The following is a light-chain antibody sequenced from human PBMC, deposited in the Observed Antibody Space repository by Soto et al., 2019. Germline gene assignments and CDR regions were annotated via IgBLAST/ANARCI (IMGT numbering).Light chain of an antibody. V-gene: IGLV2-23*01. CDR3: CSYAGSSSIS. CDR2: EGS. Sequence: QSALTQPASVSGSPGQSITISCTGTSSDVGSYNLVSWYQQHPGKAPKLMIYEGSKRPSGVSNRFSGSKSGNTASLTISGLQAEDEADYYCCSYAGSSSISFGGGTKLTVL. J-gene: IGLJ2*01. CDR1: SSDVGSYNL.